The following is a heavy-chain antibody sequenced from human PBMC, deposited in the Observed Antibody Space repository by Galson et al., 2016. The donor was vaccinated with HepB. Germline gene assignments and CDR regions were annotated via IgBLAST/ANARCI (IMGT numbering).Heavy chain of an antibody. V-gene: IGHV3-74*01. CDR2: INLDDYT. D-gene: IGHD4-23*01. J-gene: IGHJ4*02. Sequence: SLRLSCAASGFSFNDYWMHWVRQAPGKGLEWVSRINLDDYTFYADSVKGRFFISRDNAKNMLFLEMNSLRVEDTAVYYCAREIREPGKTCDHWGQGTLVTVSS. CDR3: AREIREPGKTCDH. CDR1: GFSFNDYW.